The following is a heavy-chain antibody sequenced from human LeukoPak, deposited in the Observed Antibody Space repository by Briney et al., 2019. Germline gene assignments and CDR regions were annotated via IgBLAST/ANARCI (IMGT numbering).Heavy chain of an antibody. CDR1: GGSISSTSYY. CDR2: IYYSGST. D-gene: IGHD6-19*01. Sequence: PSETLSLTCTVSGGSISSTSYYWGWIRQPPGKGLGWIGSIYYSGSTYYNPSLKSRVTISVDTSKNQFSLKLSSVTAADTAVYYCAGFINDQLGVAVAADYWGQGTLVTVSS. V-gene: IGHV4-39*01. J-gene: IGHJ4*02. CDR3: AGFINDQLGVAVAADY.